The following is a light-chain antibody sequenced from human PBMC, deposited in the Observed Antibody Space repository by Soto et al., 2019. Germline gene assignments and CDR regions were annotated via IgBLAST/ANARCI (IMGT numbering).Light chain of an antibody. CDR3: AAWDDSLNAL. Sequence: QSVLTQPPSASGTPGQRISISCSGRSSNIGDNPVNWYQQLPGAAPKLLIYINAPPPSGVPARFSGSKSGTSAPLAISGLQPEDQADYYCAAWDDSLNALFGTGPKVTVL. CDR2: INA. J-gene: IGLJ1*01. V-gene: IGLV1-44*01. CDR1: SSNIGDNP.